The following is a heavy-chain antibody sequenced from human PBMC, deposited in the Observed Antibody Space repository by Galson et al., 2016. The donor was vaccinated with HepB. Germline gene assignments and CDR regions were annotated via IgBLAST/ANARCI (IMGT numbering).Heavy chain of an antibody. V-gene: IGHV3-53*01. CDR3: LGAITTGFSFDY. D-gene: IGHD1-1*01. J-gene: IGHJ4*02. CDR1: GITVSSSH. CDR2: IYSDGYT. Sequence: SLRLSCAASGITVSSSHMSWVRQAPGRGLEWVSLIYSDGYTYYADAVKGRFTISSDNSKNTPYLQMNSLRAEDTTVYYCLGAITTGFSFDYWGQGTLVTGSS.